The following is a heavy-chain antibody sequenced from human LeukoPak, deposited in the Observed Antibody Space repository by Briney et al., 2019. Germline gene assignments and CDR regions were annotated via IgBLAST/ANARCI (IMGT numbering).Heavy chain of an antibody. J-gene: IGHJ4*02. V-gene: IGHV3-7*01. CDR1: GFGFSTYW. Sequence: GGSLRLSCAASGFGFSTYWMSWVRQAPGKRPEWMANIEQDGSEKYYVDSVKGRFTISRDNAKNSLFLQMNSLRAEDTAMYYCVRGKGYYEIRGQGTLVTVSS. D-gene: IGHD3-22*01. CDR3: VRGKGYYEI. CDR2: IEQDGSEK.